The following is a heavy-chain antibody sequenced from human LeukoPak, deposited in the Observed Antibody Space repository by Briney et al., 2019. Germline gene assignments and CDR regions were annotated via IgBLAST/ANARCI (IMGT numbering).Heavy chain of an antibody. J-gene: IGHJ3*02. CDR1: GGSISSYY. CDR3: ARGVAAAGGDAFDI. D-gene: IGHD6-13*01. Sequence: PSETLSLTCTVSGGSISSYYWSWIRQPPGKGLEWIGYIYYSGSTNYNPSLKSRVTISVDTSKNQFSLKLSSVTAADTAVYYCARGVAAAGGDAFDIWGQGTMVTVSS. CDR2: IYYSGST. V-gene: IGHV4-59*01.